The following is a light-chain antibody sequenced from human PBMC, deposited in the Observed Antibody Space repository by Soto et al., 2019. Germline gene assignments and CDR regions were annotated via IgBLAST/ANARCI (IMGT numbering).Light chain of an antibody. CDR3: LQALQFPFT. J-gene: IGKJ3*01. CDR1: QSLLFGGYNY. CDR2: LGS. Sequence: DIVMTQSPLSLPVTPGEPASISCRSSQSLLFGGYNYLDWYLQKPGQSPQLLVYLGSNRAYEVPDKFGVSTSATNFTLMISTVEAEDVGVYYCLQALQFPFTFGPGTKVDIK. V-gene: IGKV2-28*01.